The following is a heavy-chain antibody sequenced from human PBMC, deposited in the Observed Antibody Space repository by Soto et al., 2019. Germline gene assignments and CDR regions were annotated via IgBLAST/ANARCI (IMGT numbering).Heavy chain of an antibody. CDR1: GFTFNSYA. CDR2: ISSSSDYI. V-gene: IGHV3-21*01. Sequence: EVQLVESGGTLVQPGGSLRLSCSASGFTFNSYAMHWVRQAPGKGLEWVSSISSSSDYIYYADSVKGRFTISRDNAKNSLYLQMNSLRAEDTALYYCARSPGRDGYNHFDYWGQGTLVTVSS. D-gene: IGHD5-12*01. CDR3: ARSPGRDGYNHFDY. J-gene: IGHJ4*02.